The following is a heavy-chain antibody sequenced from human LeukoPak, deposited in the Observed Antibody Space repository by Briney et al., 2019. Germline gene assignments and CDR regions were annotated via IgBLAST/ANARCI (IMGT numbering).Heavy chain of an antibody. D-gene: IGHD3/OR15-3a*01. CDR1: GFSINRDY. J-gene: IGHJ4*02. Sequence: GGSLRLSCAASGFSINRDYMSWVRQAPGKGLEWVSVIYPGGSSYYAESVKGRFTITRDSAKNTLYLQMNSLRAEDTAVYYCARGTGNYYGYWGQGTLVTVSS. CDR3: ARGTGNYYGY. CDR2: IYPGGSS. V-gene: IGHV3-66*01.